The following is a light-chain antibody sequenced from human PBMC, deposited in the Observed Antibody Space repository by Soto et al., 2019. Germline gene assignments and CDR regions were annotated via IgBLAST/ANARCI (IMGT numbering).Light chain of an antibody. CDR1: RSIGTY. V-gene: IGKV1-39*01. CDR3: QQTVTDFPT. CDR2: AAS. Sequence: DIQMTQSPSSLSESVGDRVTLACRASRSIGTYLHWYQQKPGKAPNPLIRAASNLQSGVPSRFSGSGSGADFTLTITSRQPEDFATYFCQQTVTDFPTFGQGTKLEIK. J-gene: IGKJ2*01.